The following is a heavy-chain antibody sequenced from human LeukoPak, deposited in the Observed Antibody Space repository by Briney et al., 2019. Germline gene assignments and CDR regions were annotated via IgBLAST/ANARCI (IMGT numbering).Heavy chain of an antibody. CDR2: ISWNSGSI. Sequence: GGSLRLSCAASGFTFDDYAMHWVRQAPGKGLEWVSGISWNSGSIGYADSVKGRFTISRDNAKNSLYLQMNSLRAEDTALYYCAKDIEMATISWGYFDFWGRGTLVTVSS. J-gene: IGHJ2*01. CDR3: AKDIEMATISWGYFDF. V-gene: IGHV3-9*01. D-gene: IGHD5-24*01. CDR1: GFTFDDYA.